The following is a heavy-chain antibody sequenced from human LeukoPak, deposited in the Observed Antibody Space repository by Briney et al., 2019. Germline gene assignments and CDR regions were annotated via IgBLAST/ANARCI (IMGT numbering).Heavy chain of an antibody. CDR2: IYHSGST. CDR1: GGSFSGYY. Sequence: PSETLSLTCAVYGGSFSGYYWSWIRQPPGKGLEWIGYIYHSGSTYYNPSLKSRVTISVDRSKNQFSLKLSSVTAADTAVYYCARLGWVDQLFPELEYYYYMDVWGKGTTVTVSS. D-gene: IGHD2-2*01. V-gene: IGHV4-34*01. CDR3: ARLGWVDQLFPELEYYYYMDV. J-gene: IGHJ6*03.